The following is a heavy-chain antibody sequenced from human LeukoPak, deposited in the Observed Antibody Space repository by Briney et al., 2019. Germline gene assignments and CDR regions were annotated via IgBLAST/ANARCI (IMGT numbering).Heavy chain of an antibody. D-gene: IGHD3-10*01. CDR1: GYTFTSYF. CDR3: ARFFSGSGSYYNQNWFDP. CDR2: INPSGGST. Sequence: ASVKVSCKASGYTFTSYFMHWVRQAPGQGLEWMGIINPSGGSTSYAQKFQGRVTMTRDTSTSTVYMELSSLRSEDTAVYYCARFFSGSGSYYNQNWFDPWGQGTLVTVSS. J-gene: IGHJ5*02. V-gene: IGHV1-46*01.